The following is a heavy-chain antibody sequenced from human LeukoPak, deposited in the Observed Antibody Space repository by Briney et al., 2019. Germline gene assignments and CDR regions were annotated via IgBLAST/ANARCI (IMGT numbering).Heavy chain of an antibody. CDR2: INHSGST. Sequence: SETLSLTCAVYGGSFSGYYWSWIRQPPGKGLEWIGEINHSGSTNYNPSLKSRVTISVDTSKNQFSLKLSSVTAADTAVYYCARAGFYSRGWFDYWGQGTLVTVSS. V-gene: IGHV4-34*01. D-gene: IGHD6-19*01. CDR1: GGSFSGYY. J-gene: IGHJ4*02. CDR3: ARAGFYSRGWFDY.